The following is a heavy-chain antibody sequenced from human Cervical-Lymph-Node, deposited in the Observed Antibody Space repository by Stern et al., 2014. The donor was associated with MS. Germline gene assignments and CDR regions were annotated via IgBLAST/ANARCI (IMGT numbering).Heavy chain of an antibody. CDR3: ARGIASLDY. CDR2: IYYSGST. CDR1: GGSISSYY. J-gene: IGHJ4*02. V-gene: IGHV4-59*01. D-gene: IGHD6-13*01. Sequence: QLQLQESGPGLVKPSETLSLTCTVSGGSISSYYWSWIRQPPGKGLEWIGYIYYSGSTNYNPSLKSRVTISVDTSKNQFSLKLSSVTAADTAVYYCARGIASLDYWGQGTLVTVSS.